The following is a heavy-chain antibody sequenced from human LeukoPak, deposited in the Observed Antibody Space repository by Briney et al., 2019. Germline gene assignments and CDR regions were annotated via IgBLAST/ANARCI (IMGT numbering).Heavy chain of an antibody. CDR2: ISSSGSTI. D-gene: IGHD2-15*01. Sequence: TGGTLRLSCAASGFTFSSYGMSWVRQAPGKGLEWVSAISSSGSTIYYADSVRGRFTISRDNAKNSLYLQMNSLRAEDTAVYYCARGLDIVVVVAATDNWFDPWGQGTLVTVSS. V-gene: IGHV3-48*04. CDR3: ARGLDIVVVVAATDNWFDP. CDR1: GFTFSSYG. J-gene: IGHJ5*02.